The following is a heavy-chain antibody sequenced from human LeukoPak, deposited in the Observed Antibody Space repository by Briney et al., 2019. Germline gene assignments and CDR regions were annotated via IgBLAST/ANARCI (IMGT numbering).Heavy chain of an antibody. D-gene: IGHD4-23*01. CDR1: GGSISSYY. Sequence: SETLSLTCTVSGGSISSYYWSWIRQPAGKGLEWIGYIYYSGSTYYNPSLKSRVTISVDTSKNQFSLKLSSVTAADTAVYYCARSGGGNSVGAFDIWGQGTMVTVSS. J-gene: IGHJ3*02. V-gene: IGHV4-59*06. CDR2: IYYSGST. CDR3: ARSGGGNSVGAFDI.